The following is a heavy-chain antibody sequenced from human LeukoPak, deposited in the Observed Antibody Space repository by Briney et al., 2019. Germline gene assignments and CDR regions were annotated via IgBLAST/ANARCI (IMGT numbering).Heavy chain of an antibody. Sequence: PSETLSLTCTVSGGSISSSSYYWGWIRQPPGKGLEWIGSIYYSGSTYYNPSLKSRVTISVDTSKNQFSLKLSSVTAADTAVYYCARSTSYGLYYFDYWGQGTLVTVSS. CDR3: ARSTSYGLYYFDY. CDR2: IYYSGST. J-gene: IGHJ4*02. D-gene: IGHD5-18*01. V-gene: IGHV4-39*07. CDR1: GGSISSSSYY.